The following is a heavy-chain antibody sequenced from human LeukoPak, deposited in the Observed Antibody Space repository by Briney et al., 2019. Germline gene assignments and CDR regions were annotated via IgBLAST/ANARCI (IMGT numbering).Heavy chain of an antibody. D-gene: IGHD1-26*01. CDR1: GFTFSSYS. CDR3: ARAQYSGSHSPFDY. V-gene: IGHV3-21*01. CDR2: ISSSSSYI. J-gene: IGHJ4*02. Sequence: GGPLRLSCAASGFTFSSYSMNWVRQAPGKGLEWVSSISSSSSYIYYADSVKGRFTISRDNAKNSLYLQMNSLRAEDTAVYYCARAQYSGSHSPFDYWGQGTLVTASS.